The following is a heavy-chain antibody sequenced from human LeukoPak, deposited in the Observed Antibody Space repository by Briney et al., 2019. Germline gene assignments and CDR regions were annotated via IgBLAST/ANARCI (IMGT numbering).Heavy chain of an antibody. CDR2: INHSGST. CDR3: ARALLGAYCGGDCYRDDAFDI. V-gene: IGHV4-34*01. J-gene: IGHJ3*02. D-gene: IGHD2-21*02. Sequence: SETLSLTCAVYGGSFSGYYWSWIRQPPGKGLEWIGEINHSGSTNYNPSLKSRVTISVETSKNQFSLKLSSVTAADTAVYYCARALLGAYCGGDCYRDDAFDIWGQGTMVTVSS. CDR1: GGSFSGYY.